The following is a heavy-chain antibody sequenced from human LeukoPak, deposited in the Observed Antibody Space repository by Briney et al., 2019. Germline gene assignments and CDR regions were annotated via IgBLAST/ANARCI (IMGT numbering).Heavy chain of an antibody. V-gene: IGHV4-59*06. CDR2: TSYSEGT. D-gene: IGHD1-26*01. J-gene: IGHJ4*02. CDR1: GGSITNYY. Sequence: SETLSLTCTVSGGSITNYYWNWIRQHPGKGLEWIGFTSYSEGTYYNPSLMSRITISVNRSQNQFSLKMRDVTAADTAVYFCATADWESFYFDSWGQGALAAVSS. CDR3: ATADWESFYFDS.